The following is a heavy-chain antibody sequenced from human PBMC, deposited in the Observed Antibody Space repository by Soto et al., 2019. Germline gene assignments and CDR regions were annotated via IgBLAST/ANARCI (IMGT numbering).Heavy chain of an antibody. D-gene: IGHD6-19*01. Sequence: HPGGSLRLSCAASGFTVSSYLMSWVRQAPGKWLEWVANIKQDGSEKYYVDSVKGRFTISRDNAKNSLYLQMNSLRAEDTAVYYCARDPGYSSGWTLYYYYYGMDVWGQGTTVTVSS. CDR2: IKQDGSEK. V-gene: IGHV3-7*01. CDR1: GFTVSSYL. CDR3: ARDPGYSSGWTLYYYYYGMDV. J-gene: IGHJ6*02.